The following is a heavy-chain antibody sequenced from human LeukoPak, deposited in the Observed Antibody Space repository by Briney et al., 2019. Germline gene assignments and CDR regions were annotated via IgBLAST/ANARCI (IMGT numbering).Heavy chain of an antibody. V-gene: IGHV3-33*01. Sequence: PGRSLRLSCAASGFTFTNYGFHWVRQAPGKGLEWVAVIWHDGSKKYYADSVKGRFTISRDNSKNTLYLQMSSLRAEDTAVYYCARDYCTSTSCFDYWGQGTQVTVSS. J-gene: IGHJ4*03. CDR1: GFTFTNYG. CDR2: IWHDGSKK. D-gene: IGHD2-2*01. CDR3: ARDYCTSTSCFDY.